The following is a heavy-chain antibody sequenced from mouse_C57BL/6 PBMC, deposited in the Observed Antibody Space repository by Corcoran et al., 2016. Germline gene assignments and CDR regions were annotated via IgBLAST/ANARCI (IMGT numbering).Heavy chain of an antibody. CDR1: GYTFTTYG. J-gene: IGHJ2*01. V-gene: IGHV9-3*01. D-gene: IGHD4-1*01. CDR2: INTYSGVP. CDR3: ARGDGTRVDD. Sequence: QIQLVQSGPELKKPGETVKISCQASGYTFTTYGMSWVKQATGKGLKWMGWINTYSGVPTYADDFKVRFAFSLETSASTAYLQINNRKNEDPGTEFCARGDGTRVDDWGQGTTLTVSA.